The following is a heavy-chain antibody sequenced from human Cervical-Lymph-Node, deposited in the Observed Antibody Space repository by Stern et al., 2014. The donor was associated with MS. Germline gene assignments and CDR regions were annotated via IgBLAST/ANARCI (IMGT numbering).Heavy chain of an antibody. CDR1: GCTFTSYA. CDR2: IIPMFGTI. D-gene: IGHD4-23*01. V-gene: IGHV1-69*01. CDR3: ARDGRGNFFYFDL. Sequence: VQLVQSGAELKTPGSSVRISCKASGCTFTSYAINWVRQAPGQGLEWMGGIIPMFGTINYAQNFQGRVTISADESTGTAYMELTGLTSEDTAVFYCARDGRGNFFYFDLWGRGTLVTVSS. J-gene: IGHJ2*01.